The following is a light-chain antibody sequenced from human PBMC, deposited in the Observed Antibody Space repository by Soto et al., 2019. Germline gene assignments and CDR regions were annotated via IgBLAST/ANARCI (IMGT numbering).Light chain of an antibody. Sequence: QSVLTQPPSVSAAPGQKVTISCSGSSSNIGNNYVSWYQQLPGTAPKLLIYENDKRPSGIPDRFSGSKSGTSATLGITGLQTGDEADYYCGTWDSSLSAWVFGGGTKLTAL. J-gene: IGLJ3*02. CDR1: SSNIGNNY. V-gene: IGLV1-51*02. CDR3: GTWDSSLSAWV. CDR2: END.